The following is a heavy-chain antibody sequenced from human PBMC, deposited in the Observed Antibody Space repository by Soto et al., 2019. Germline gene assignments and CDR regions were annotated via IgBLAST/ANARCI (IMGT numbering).Heavy chain of an antibody. CDR1: GGMFYSSA. D-gene: IGHD1-1*01. Sequence: KISCKASGGMFYSSAINWVRQAPGQGLGWMGGIVPMNGSPKYAQEFLGRVTISADASATTAYMDQSGLKSEDTAVYYCSFAPNLTEQLTRYWRRGTQVTVSS. J-gene: IGHJ4*02. CDR2: IVPMNGSP. CDR3: SFAPNLTEQLTRY. V-gene: IGHV1-69*01.